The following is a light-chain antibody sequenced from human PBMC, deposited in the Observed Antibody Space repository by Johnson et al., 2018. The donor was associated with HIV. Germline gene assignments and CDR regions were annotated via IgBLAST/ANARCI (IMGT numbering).Light chain of an antibody. CDR2: ENN. Sequence: QSVLTQPPSVSAAPGQKVTISCSGSSSNIGNNYVSWYQQLPGTAPKLLIYENNKRPSGIPDRFSGSKSGTSATLGITGLQTGAEADYYCGTWDTRLSSYVFGTGTKVTVL. J-gene: IGLJ1*01. CDR3: GTWDTRLSSYV. CDR1: SSNIGNNY. V-gene: IGLV1-51*02.